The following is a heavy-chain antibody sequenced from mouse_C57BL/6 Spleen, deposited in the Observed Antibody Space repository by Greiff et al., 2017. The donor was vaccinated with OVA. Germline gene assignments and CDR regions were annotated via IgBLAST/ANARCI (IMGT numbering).Heavy chain of an antibody. J-gene: IGHJ4*01. Sequence: VQLQQPGAELVKPGASVKMSCKASGYTFTSYWITWVKQRPGQGLEWIGDIYPGSGSTNYNEKFKSKATLTVDTSSSTAYMQLSSLTSEDSAVYYCARYYGSSYEGAMDYWGQGTSVTVSS. CDR2: IYPGSGST. CDR3: ARYYGSSYEGAMDY. CDR1: GYTFTSYW. V-gene: IGHV1-55*01. D-gene: IGHD1-1*01.